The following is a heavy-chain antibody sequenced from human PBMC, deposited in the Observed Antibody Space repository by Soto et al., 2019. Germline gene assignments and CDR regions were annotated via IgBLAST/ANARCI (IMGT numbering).Heavy chain of an antibody. CDR3: ARDAGVSGELYY. Sequence: QVQLVQSGAEVKKPGASVKVSCKASGYTFTSYGISWVRQAPGQGLEWMGWISAYNGNTNYAQKLQGRVTMTTDTSTRIASMERGSPTSDETAVYYCARDAGVSGELYYWSQGTLVTVSA. CDR1: GYTFTSYG. CDR2: ISAYNGNT. J-gene: IGHJ4*02. V-gene: IGHV1-18*01. D-gene: IGHD3-16*01.